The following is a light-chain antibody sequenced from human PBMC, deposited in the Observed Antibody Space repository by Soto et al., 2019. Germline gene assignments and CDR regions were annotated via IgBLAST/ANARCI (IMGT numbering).Light chain of an antibody. J-gene: IGLJ1*01. CDR1: SSDVGSYNY. V-gene: IGLV2-14*01. Sequence: QSALTQPASVSGFPGQSITISCTGTSSDVGSYNYVSWHQQHPGQAPKLLIYKVTIRALGVPDRFSASKSGNTASLTISGLQAGDEADYYCSSYRSSSTYVFGSGTKLTVL. CDR3: SSYRSSSTYV. CDR2: KVT.